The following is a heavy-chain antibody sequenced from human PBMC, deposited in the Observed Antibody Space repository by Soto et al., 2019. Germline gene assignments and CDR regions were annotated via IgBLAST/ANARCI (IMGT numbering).Heavy chain of an antibody. CDR3: PSLPSITTFRRDY. J-gene: IGHJ4*01. CDR1: GGSISSPSYY. CDR2: ISYGDTP. D-gene: IGHD2-21*01. V-gene: IGHV4-39*01. Sequence: SETLSLTGSVSGGSISSPSYYLGCIRHHPGKALQRLGGISYGDTPYYSPCLKSRVTRSVHRSRNQFSLKVTSVTAPDTAVYFCPSLPSITTFRRDYWRHGTLVTVAS.